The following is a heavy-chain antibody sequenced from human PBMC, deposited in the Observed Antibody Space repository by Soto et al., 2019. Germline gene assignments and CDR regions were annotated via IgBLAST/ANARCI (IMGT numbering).Heavy chain of an antibody. V-gene: IGHV1-18*01. J-gene: IGHJ4*02. CDR2: ISAYNGNT. CDR1: GYTFTSYG. D-gene: IGHD3-9*01. Sequence: ASVKVSCKASGYTFTSYGISWVRQAPGQGLEWMGWISAYNGNTNYAQKLQGRVTMTTDTSTSTAYMELRSLRSDDTAVYYCARLYYDILTGYITRGYFDYWGQGTLVTVSS. CDR3: ARLYYDILTGYITRGYFDY.